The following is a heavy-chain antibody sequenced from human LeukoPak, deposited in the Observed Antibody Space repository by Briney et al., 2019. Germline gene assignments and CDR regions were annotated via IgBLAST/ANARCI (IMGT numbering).Heavy chain of an antibody. J-gene: IGHJ4*02. CDR2: IFYSGST. Sequence: PSETLSLTCTVSGGSISSGSYYWGWIRQPPGKGLEWIGSIFYSGSTYYNPSLKSRVTISVDTSKNQFSLNLSSVTAADTAVYYCAIPGGPSGWFDYWGQGTLVTVSS. V-gene: IGHV4-39*07. CDR3: AIPGGPSGWFDY. CDR1: GGSISSGSYY. D-gene: IGHD6-19*01.